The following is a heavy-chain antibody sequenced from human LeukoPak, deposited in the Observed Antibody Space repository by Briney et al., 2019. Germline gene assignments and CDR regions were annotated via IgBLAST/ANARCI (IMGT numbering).Heavy chain of an antibody. CDR3: ARGPPCSSTSCYVTGAFDF. Sequence: GGSLRLSCAASGFTFSGSAMHWVRQAPGKGLEWVSSVSSSSTSIYYADSLKGRFTISRDNAKNSLFLQVNSLRDEDTAVYYCARGPPCSSTSCYVTGAFDFWGQGTMVTVSS. D-gene: IGHD2-2*01. J-gene: IGHJ3*01. CDR1: GFTFSGSA. CDR2: VSSSSTSI. V-gene: IGHV3-21*01.